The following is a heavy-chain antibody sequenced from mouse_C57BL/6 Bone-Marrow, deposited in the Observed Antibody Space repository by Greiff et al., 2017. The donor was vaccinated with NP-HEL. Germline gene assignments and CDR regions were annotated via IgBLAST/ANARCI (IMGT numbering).Heavy chain of an antibody. Sequence: EVQLQQSGPELVKPGASVKISCKASGYTFTDYYMNWVKQSHGKSLEWIGDINPNNGGTSYNQKFKGKATLTVDKSSSTAYMELRSLTSEDSAVYYCARDYYGKGKYFDYWGQGTTLTVSS. CDR1: GYTFTDYY. D-gene: IGHD1-1*01. CDR2: INPNNGGT. CDR3: ARDYYGKGKYFDY. V-gene: IGHV1-26*01. J-gene: IGHJ2*01.